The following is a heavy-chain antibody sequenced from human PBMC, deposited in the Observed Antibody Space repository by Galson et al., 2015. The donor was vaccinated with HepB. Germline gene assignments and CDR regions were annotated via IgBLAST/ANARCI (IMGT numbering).Heavy chain of an antibody. V-gene: IGHV4-59*01. Sequence: ETLSLTCTVSGGSISSYYWSWIRQPPGKGLEWIGYIYYSGSTNYNPSLKSRVTISVDTSKNRFSLKLSSVTAADTAVYYCARDRGYSGYDYGWFDPWGQGTLVTVSS. CDR2: IYYSGST. CDR1: GGSISSYY. D-gene: IGHD5-12*01. J-gene: IGHJ5*02. CDR3: ARDRGYSGYDYGWFDP.